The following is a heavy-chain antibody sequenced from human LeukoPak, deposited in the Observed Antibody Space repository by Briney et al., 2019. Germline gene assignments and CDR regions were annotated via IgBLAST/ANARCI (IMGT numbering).Heavy chain of an antibody. J-gene: IGHJ4*02. D-gene: IGHD3-16*01. CDR3: ADLGSRD. CDR2: IKDDGSDK. Sequence: GGSLRLSCAASGFTFSSAWMTWVRQAPGKGLEWVATIKDDGSDKYYVDSVKGRFTISRDNAKKSLWLQMNSLGVEDTAMYYCADLGSRDWGQGTLVTVSS. V-gene: IGHV3-7*01. CDR1: GFTFSSAW.